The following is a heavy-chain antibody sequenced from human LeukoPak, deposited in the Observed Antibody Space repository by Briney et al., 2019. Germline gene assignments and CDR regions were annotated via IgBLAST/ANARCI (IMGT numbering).Heavy chain of an antibody. CDR3: ARTYSGSYYAFDI. V-gene: IGHV4-39*07. Sequence: PSETLSLTCTVSGGSISSSSYYWGWIRQPPGKGLEWIGSIYYSGSTYYNPSLKSRVTISVDTSKNQFSLKLTSVTAADTAVYYCARTYSGSYYAFDIWGQGTMVTVSS. CDR2: IYYSGST. D-gene: IGHD1-26*01. CDR1: GGSISSSSYY. J-gene: IGHJ3*02.